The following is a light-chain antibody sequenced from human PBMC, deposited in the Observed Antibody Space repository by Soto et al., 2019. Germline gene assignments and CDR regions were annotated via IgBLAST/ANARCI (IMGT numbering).Light chain of an antibody. V-gene: IGKV2-24*01. CDR1: QSLLHSDGNTY. J-gene: IGKJ2*01. CDR3: TQATLFPPYT. Sequence: DIVMTQTPLSSPVTLGQPASISCRSSQSLLHSDGNTYLSWLQQRPGQPQRLLIYKISNRLSGVPDRFSGSGAGTDFTLNIRRVEAEDVGVYSCTQATLFPPYTFGQGTKLEI. CDR2: KIS.